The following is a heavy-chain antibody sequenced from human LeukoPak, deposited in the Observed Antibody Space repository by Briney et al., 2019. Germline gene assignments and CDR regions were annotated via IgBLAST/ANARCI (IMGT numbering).Heavy chain of an antibody. V-gene: IGHV1-2*06. CDR1: GYTFTGYY. D-gene: IGHD3-3*01. Sequence: ASVKVSCKASGYTFTGYYMRWVRQAPGQGLELMGRINPNSGGTNYAQKFQGRVTMTRDTSISTAYMELSRLRSDDTAVYYCARESPQGVRFLEWLSPDYWGQGTLVTVSS. CDR2: INPNSGGT. J-gene: IGHJ4*02. CDR3: ARESPQGVRFLEWLSPDY.